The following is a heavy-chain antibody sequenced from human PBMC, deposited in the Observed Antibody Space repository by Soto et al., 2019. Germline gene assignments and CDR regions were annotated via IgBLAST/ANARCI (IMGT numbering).Heavy chain of an antibody. J-gene: IGHJ5*02. CDR2: IIPILGIA. CDR1: GGTFSSYT. CDR3: ARTYGSSYNWFDP. D-gene: IGHD3-10*01. Sequence: QVQLVQSGAEVKKPGSSVKVSCKASGGTFSSYTISWVRQAPGQGLEWMGRIIPILGIANYAQKFQGRVTIPADKSTSPAYRELSSLRSEDTAVYYCARTYGSSYNWFDPWGQGTLVTVSS. V-gene: IGHV1-69*02.